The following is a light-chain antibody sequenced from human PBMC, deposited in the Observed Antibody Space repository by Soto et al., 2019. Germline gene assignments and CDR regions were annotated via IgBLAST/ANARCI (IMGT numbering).Light chain of an antibody. CDR2: GAS. CDR1: QSVSSN. CDR3: QQYNNWPPVT. V-gene: IGKV3-15*01. Sequence: EIVMTQSPATLSVSPGERATLSCRASQSVSSNLAWYQQKPGQAPRLLIYGASSRATGIPARFSGSGSGTEFTLIISSLQSKDFAVYYCQQYNNWPPVTFGQGTRLEIK. J-gene: IGKJ5*01.